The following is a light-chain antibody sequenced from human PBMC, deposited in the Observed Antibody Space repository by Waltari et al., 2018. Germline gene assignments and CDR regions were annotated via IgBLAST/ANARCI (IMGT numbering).Light chain of an antibody. CDR1: SGSIASNY. Sequence: NFMLTQPPSVSESPGKTVTISCTRSSGSIASNYVQRYQQRPGSAPTTVIYEDNQRPSGVPDRFSGSIDSSSNSASLTISGLKTEDEADYYCQSYDSSTVVFGGGTKLTVL. V-gene: IGLV6-57*04. CDR2: EDN. CDR3: QSYDSSTVV. J-gene: IGLJ2*01.